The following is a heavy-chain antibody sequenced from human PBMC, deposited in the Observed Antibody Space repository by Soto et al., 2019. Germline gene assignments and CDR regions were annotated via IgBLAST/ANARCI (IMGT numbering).Heavy chain of an antibody. CDR1: GGSLSDYF. CDR2: INHLGSI. D-gene: IGHD3-16*01. V-gene: IGHV4-34*01. CDR3: ARHFGDRRYNWFDP. Sequence: SETLSLTCVVSGGSLSDYFWSWIRQPPGMALEWIGEINHLGSINYNPSLKSRVTISVDTSKNQFSLKLSSVTAADTAVYYCARHFGDRRYNWFDPWGQGTLVTVSS. J-gene: IGHJ5*02.